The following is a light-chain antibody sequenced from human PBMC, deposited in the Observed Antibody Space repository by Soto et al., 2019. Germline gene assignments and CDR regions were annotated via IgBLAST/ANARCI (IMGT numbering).Light chain of an antibody. CDR2: DVS. J-gene: IGLJ2*01. CDR3: SSYAGSYTVV. V-gene: IGLV2-11*01. CDR1: SNDVGGYNF. Sequence: QSVLTQPRSVSGSPGQSVTISCTGTSNDVGGYNFVSWYQQHPGKVPKLFIYDVSRRPSGVPDRFSGSKSGNTASLTISGLQADDEADYYCSSYAGSYTVVFGGGTKLSVL.